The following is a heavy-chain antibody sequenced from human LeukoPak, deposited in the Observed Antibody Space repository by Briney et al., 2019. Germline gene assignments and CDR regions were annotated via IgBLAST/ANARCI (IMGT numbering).Heavy chain of an antibody. CDR1: GGSISGGSYY. D-gene: IGHD6-13*01. V-gene: IGHV4-39*01. CDR3: ATSYSSSWPEIDY. Sequence: SETLSLTCTVSGGSISGGSYYWGWTRQPPGKGLEGIGSIYNSGSTYYNPSLKSRVTISVDTSKNQFSLKLSSVTAADTAVYYCATSYSSSWPEIDYWGQGTLVTVSS. J-gene: IGHJ4*02. CDR2: IYNSGST.